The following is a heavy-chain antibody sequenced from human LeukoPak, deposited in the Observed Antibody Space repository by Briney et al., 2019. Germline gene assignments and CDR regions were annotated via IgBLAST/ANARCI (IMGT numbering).Heavy chain of an antibody. CDR2: IRSIGTAI. CDR3: VSHLGMSTSA. D-gene: IGHD7-27*01. CDR1: GFFFSTYT. V-gene: IGHV3-21*01. J-gene: IGHJ5*02. Sequence: PGGSMRLSCVASGFFFSTYTMNWVRQAPGKGLEWVSSIRSIGTAIFYADSVKGRFTISGDTAKTSPCLKMDSLRIEDTAVYYCVSHLGMSTSAWGKGTLVTVAS.